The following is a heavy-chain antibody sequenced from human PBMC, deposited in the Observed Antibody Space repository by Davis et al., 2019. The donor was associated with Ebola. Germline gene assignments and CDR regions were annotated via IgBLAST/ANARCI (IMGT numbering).Heavy chain of an antibody. CDR2: INSDGSST. CDR1: GFTFSNYW. Sequence: GESLKISCAASGFTFSNYWMHWVRQAPGKGLVWVSRINSDGSSTSYADSVKGRFTISRDNAKNSLYLRLNSLRAEDTALYHCARVNAVTGYSRFDSWGQGTLVTVSS. D-gene: IGHD3-9*01. J-gene: IGHJ5*01. CDR3: ARVNAVTGYSRFDS. V-gene: IGHV3-74*01.